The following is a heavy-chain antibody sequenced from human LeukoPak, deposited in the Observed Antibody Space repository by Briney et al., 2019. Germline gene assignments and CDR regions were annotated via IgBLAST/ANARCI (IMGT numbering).Heavy chain of an antibody. CDR3: ARATPPDYYYGMDV. V-gene: IGHV4-59*01. Sequence: SETLSLTCTVSGGSISSYYWSWIRQPPGKGLEWIGYIYYSGSTNYNPSLKSRVTISVDTSKNQFSLKLSSVTAADTAVYYCARATPPDYYYGMDVWGQGTTVTVSS. J-gene: IGHJ6*02. CDR1: GGSISSYY. CDR2: IYYSGST.